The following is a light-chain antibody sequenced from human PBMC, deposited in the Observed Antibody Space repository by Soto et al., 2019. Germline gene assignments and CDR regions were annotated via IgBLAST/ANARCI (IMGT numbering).Light chain of an antibody. V-gene: IGKV1-27*01. CDR1: QGISHF. CDR2: AAS. Sequence: DIQMTQSPSSLSASVGDRVTITCRASQGISHFLAWYQQKPGKVPKLLIYAASILQSGVPPRFSGSGSGTDFTLTISSLQPEDVATYYCQQYGSSPWTFGQGTKVEIK. J-gene: IGKJ1*01. CDR3: QQYGSSPWT.